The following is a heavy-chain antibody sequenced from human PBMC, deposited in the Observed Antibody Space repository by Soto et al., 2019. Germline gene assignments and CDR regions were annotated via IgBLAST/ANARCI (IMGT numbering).Heavy chain of an antibody. D-gene: IGHD3-16*01. J-gene: IGHJ4*02. Sequence: SETLSLSCSVSGASISNFYWSWIRQSAGKGLEWIGRLYTRGTTDYNPSLKSRVTMSIDTSKNRVSLSLTSVTAADTAVYYCAKGGTYYFDSWGQGVVVTVSS. CDR1: GASISNFY. CDR2: LYTRGTT. CDR3: AKGGTYYFDS. V-gene: IGHV4-4*07.